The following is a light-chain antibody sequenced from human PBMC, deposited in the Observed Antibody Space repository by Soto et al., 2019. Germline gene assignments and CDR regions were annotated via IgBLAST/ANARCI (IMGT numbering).Light chain of an antibody. CDR3: QQRRNWQVT. V-gene: IGKV3-11*01. Sequence: IVLTQSPGTLSLSPGGTATLSCRASQSVSSYLAWYQQKPGQAPRLLIYDASNRATGIPARFSGSESGTDFTLTISSLEPEDFAVYYCQQRRNWQVTFGQGTRLEIK. CDR1: QSVSSY. CDR2: DAS. J-gene: IGKJ5*01.